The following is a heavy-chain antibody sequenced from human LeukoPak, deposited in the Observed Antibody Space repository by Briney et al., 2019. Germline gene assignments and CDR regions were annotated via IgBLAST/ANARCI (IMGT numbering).Heavy chain of an antibody. CDR3: VRDFRSADY. CDR1: GFMFSSNW. V-gene: IGHV3-74*01. Sequence: GGSLRLSCAASGFMFSSNWMSWVRQAPGKGPMWVSRICPDGTGISYADSVKARFTTSRDNAKNTVYLQMNSLREEDTAVYYCVRDFRSADYWGQGTLVTVSS. CDR2: ICPDGTGI. J-gene: IGHJ4*02.